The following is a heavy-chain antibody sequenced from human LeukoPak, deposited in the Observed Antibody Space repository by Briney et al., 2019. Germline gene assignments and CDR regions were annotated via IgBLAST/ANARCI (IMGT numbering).Heavy chain of an antibody. J-gene: IGHJ5*02. CDR2: IDPADSYI. V-gene: IGHV5-10-1*01. Sequence: GESLKISCKGSGYSFTNYWISWVRQMPGKGLEWMGRIDPADSYINYSPSFQGHVTISTDKSISTAYLQWSSLKASDTATYYCARLGSWSPNWFDAWGQGTLVTVSS. D-gene: IGHD6-13*01. CDR3: ARLGSWSPNWFDA. CDR1: GYSFTNYW.